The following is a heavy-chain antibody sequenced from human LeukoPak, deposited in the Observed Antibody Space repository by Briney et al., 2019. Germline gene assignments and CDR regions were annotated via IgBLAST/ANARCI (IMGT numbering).Heavy chain of an antibody. CDR2: ITNGGSTI. V-gene: IGHV3-11*01. CDR3: ARSIGLAGGGVDV. J-gene: IGHJ6*02. D-gene: IGHD4-23*01. CDR1: GFTFSDYN. Sequence: GGSLRLSCAASGFTFSDYNMNWVRRAPGKGLEWVSYITNGGSTIHHADSVKGRFTISRDNAKKTLYLQMNSLRAEDTAVYYCARSIGLAGGGVDVWGQGTTVTVSS.